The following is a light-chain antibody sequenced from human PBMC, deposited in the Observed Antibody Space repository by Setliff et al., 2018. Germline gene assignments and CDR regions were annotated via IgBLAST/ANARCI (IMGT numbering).Light chain of an antibody. CDR1: RSDIGAQDS. CDR3: SSYTHSNTQV. CDR2: YVN. V-gene: IGLV2-14*03. Sequence: QSALAQPASVSGPPGQSITISCTGTRSDIGAQDSVSWFQQHPDKAPRLIIFYVNNRPSGVSNRFSGSKSGNTASLTISGLRAEDEADYFCSSYTHSNTQVFGGGTKVTV. J-gene: IGLJ2*01.